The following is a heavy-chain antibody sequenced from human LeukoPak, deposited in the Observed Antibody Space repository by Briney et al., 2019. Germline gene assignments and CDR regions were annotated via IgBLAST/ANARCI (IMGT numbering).Heavy chain of an antibody. CDR3: ARSVLDLYDFWSGYSFAFDI. CDR2: ISAYNGNT. J-gene: IGHJ3*02. Sequence: ASVKVSCKASGYTFTSYGISWVRQAPGQGLEWMGWISAYNGNTNYAQKFQGRVTMTRDTSISTAYMELSRLRSDDTAVYYCARSVLDLYDFWSGYSFAFDIWGQGTMVTVSS. D-gene: IGHD3-3*01. V-gene: IGHV1-18*01. CDR1: GYTFTSYG.